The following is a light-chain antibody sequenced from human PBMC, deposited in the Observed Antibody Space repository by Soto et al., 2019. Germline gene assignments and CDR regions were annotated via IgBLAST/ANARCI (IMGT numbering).Light chain of an antibody. J-gene: IGKJ2*01. CDR3: LQHYGYPYT. CDR1: QGISNY. V-gene: IGKV1-17*03. CDR2: AAS. Sequence: DVPMTQSPSAMSASVGDRVTITCRASQGISNYLAWFQQKPGEVPKRLIYAASSLQSGVPSRFSGSGSGTEFSLTISSLQPEDFATFYCLQHYGYPYTFGQGTKLEIK.